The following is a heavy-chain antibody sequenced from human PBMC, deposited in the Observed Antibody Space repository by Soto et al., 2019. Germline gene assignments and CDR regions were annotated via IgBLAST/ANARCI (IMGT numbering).Heavy chain of an antibody. Sequence: QVTVKESGPVLVKPTETLTLTCTVSGFSLSNAGLGVSWIRQPPGKALEWLAHIFSNDEKSYSTSLKSRLTNSNDTSKSQVVLTITNTDPVDTATYYCASTYSTSWYWFDPWGQGTLVTVSS. V-gene: IGHV2-26*04. CDR3: ASTYSTSWYWFDP. J-gene: IGHJ5*02. CDR2: IFSNDEK. CDR1: GFSLSNAGLG. D-gene: IGHD6-13*01.